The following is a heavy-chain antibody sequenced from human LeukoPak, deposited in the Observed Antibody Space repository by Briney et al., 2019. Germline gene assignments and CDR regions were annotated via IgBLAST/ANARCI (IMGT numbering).Heavy chain of an antibody. Sequence: SETLSLTCAVYGGSFSGYYWSWIRQPPGKGLEWIGEINHSGSTNYNPSLKSRVTISVDTSKNQFSLKLSSVTAADTAVYYCARGDYYDSRSFNDYWGQGTLVTVSS. D-gene: IGHD3-22*01. CDR2: INHSGST. V-gene: IGHV4-34*01. CDR3: ARGDYYDSRSFNDY. CDR1: GGSFSGYY. J-gene: IGHJ4*02.